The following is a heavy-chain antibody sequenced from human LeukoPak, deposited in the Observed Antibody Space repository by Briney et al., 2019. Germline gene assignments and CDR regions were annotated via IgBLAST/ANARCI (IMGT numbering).Heavy chain of an antibody. Sequence: PGGSLRLSCAASGFTFSSYAMHWVRQAPGKGLEWVANMKQDGSDKYYADSVKGRFTISRDNAKNSLYLQMNSLRAEDTAVYYCARACYYDSSGYCHDAFDIWGQGTMVTVSS. CDR2: MKQDGSDK. CDR3: ARACYYDSSGYCHDAFDI. J-gene: IGHJ3*02. D-gene: IGHD3-22*01. CDR1: GFTFSSYA. V-gene: IGHV3-7*01.